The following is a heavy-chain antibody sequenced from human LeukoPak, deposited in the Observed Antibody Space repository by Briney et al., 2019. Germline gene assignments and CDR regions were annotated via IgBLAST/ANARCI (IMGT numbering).Heavy chain of an antibody. CDR2: ISSSSSYI. V-gene: IGHV3-21*01. Sequence: GGSLRLSCAASGFTFGSYSMNWVRQAPGKGLEWVSSISSSSSYIYYADSVKGRFTISRDNAKNSLYLQMNSLRAEDTAVYYCARDGITMIVPRAFDIWGQGTMVTGSS. D-gene: IGHD3-22*01. J-gene: IGHJ3*02. CDR3: ARDGITMIVPRAFDI. CDR1: GFTFGSYS.